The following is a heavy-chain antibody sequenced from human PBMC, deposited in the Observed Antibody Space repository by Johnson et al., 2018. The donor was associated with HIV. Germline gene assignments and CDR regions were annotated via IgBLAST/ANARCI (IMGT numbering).Heavy chain of an antibody. CDR2: IWYDGSEK. Sequence: QELLVEFGGGVVQPGRSLRLSCVTSGFTFSSYGMHWVRQAPGKGLEWVAVIWYDGSEKYYADSVKGRFTIPRDNPKNTLYLQMNSLRAEDTAVYYCAKELRLHRAFDIWGQGTMVTVSS. D-gene: IGHD5-24*01. CDR3: AKELRLHRAFDI. V-gene: IGHV3-33*06. J-gene: IGHJ3*02. CDR1: GFTFSSYG.